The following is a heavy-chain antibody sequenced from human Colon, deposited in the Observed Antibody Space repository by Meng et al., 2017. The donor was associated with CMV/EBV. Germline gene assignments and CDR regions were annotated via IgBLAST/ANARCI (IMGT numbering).Heavy chain of an antibody. CDR3: SSCGGDCFYNNYYGMDF. D-gene: IGHD2-21*01. Sequence: ETLSLTCAASGFSFSSHSINWVRQAPGKGLEWVSAISRSSNNIYYADSVKGRFTISRDNAKNSLYLQMNSLRAEDTAVYYCSSCGGDCFYNNYYGMDFWGQGTTVTVSS. CDR2: ISRSSNNI. V-gene: IGHV3-21*01. CDR1: GFSFSSHS. J-gene: IGHJ6*02.